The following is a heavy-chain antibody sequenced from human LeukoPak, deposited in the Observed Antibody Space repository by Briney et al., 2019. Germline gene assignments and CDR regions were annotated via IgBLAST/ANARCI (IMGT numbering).Heavy chain of an antibody. CDR2: ISGSGGST. V-gene: IGHV3-23*01. J-gene: IGHJ4*02. CDR3: AKDPVDYYYDSSGNY. D-gene: IGHD3-22*01. Sequence: PGGSLRLSCAASGFTFSSYAMSWVRQAPGKGLEWVSAISGSGGSTYYADTVKGRFTISRDNSKNTLYLQMNSLRAEDTAVYYCAKDPVDYYYDSSGNYWGQGTLVTVSS. CDR1: GFTFSSYA.